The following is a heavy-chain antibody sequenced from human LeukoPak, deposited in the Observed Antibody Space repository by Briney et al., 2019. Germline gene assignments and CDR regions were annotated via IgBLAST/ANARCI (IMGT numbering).Heavy chain of an antibody. CDR2: IIPIFGTA. CDR3: ARCRAPPRYYYYYYYMDV. CDR1: GGTFSSYA. V-gene: IGHV1-69*05. Sequence: SVKVSCKASGGTFSSYAISWVRQAPGQGLEWMGGIIPIFGTANYAQKFQGRVTITTDESKSTAYMGLSSLRSEDTAVYYCARCRAPPRYYYYYYYMDVWGKGTTVTVSS. J-gene: IGHJ6*03.